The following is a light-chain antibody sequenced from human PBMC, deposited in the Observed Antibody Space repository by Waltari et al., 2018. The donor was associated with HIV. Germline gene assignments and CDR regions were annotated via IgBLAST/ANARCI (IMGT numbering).Light chain of an antibody. CDR2: SKN. Sequence: QSVLTQPPSASGTPGQRVTISCSGSSSKIGSNTVNWYQQLPGTAPKLLIHSKNHRPSGVPDRFSGSKSGTSASLAISGLQSEDEAYYYCAAWDDSLNGHYVFGTGTKVTVL. CDR1: SSKIGSNT. J-gene: IGLJ1*01. V-gene: IGLV1-44*01. CDR3: AAWDDSLNGHYV.